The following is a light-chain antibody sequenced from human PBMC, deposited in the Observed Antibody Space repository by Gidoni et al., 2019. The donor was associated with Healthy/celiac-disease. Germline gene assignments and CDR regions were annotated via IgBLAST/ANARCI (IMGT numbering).Light chain of an antibody. CDR3: QQRSNWPL. Sequence: PATRSWSRGERATLSWRVSRSVSSYLAWYQQKPEQAPRLLSYDASSRAASIAARFSGSGSGKDFTLTISSLEPEVFAVYYCQQRSNWPLFGGGTKVEIK. CDR2: DAS. CDR1: RSVSSY. V-gene: IGKV3-11*01. J-gene: IGKJ4*01.